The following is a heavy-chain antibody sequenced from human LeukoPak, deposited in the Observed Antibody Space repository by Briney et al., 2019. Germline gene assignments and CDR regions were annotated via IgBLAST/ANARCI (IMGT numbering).Heavy chain of an antibody. V-gene: IGHV4-59*11. J-gene: IGHJ4*02. CDR2: IYYSGSS. Sequence: SETLSLTCTVSGGSISSHYWSWIRQPPGKGLEWIGYIYYSGSSKYNPSLKSRVTISVDTSKNQFSLRLSSVTAADTAVYYCARGPYYFDSWGPGTLVTVSS. CDR3: ARGPYYFDS. CDR1: GGSISSHY.